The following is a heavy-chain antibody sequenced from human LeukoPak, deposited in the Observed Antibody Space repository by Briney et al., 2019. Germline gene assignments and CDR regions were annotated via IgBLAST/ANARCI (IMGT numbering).Heavy chain of an antibody. Sequence: SETLSLTCTVSGISISSSSYYWGWIRQPPGKGLEWIGSIFYSGSTDYNPSLKSRVTISVDTSKNQFSLKLSSVTAADTAVYYCARSSRVGATVDWGQGTLVTVSS. CDR2: IFYSGST. J-gene: IGHJ4*02. CDR3: ARSSRVGATVD. D-gene: IGHD4/OR15-4a*01. V-gene: IGHV4-39*07. CDR1: GISISSSSYY.